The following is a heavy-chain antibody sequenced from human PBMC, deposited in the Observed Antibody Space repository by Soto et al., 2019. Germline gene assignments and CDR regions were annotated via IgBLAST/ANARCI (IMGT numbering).Heavy chain of an antibody. V-gene: IGHV4-39*01. Sequence: SVTMSLTCTVSGGSIRSSSYYWGWIRQPPGKGLEWIGSIYYSGSTYYNPSLKSRVTISVDTSKNQFSLKLSSVTAADTAVYYCARRWGFTFDYWGQGTLVTVSS. CDR3: ARRWGFTFDY. CDR1: GGSIRSSSYY. CDR2: IYYSGST. D-gene: IGHD1-26*01. J-gene: IGHJ4*02.